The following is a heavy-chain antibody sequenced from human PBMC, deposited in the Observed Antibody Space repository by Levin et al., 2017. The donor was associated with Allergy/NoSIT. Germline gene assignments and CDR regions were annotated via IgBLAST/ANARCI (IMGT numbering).Heavy chain of an antibody. Sequence: SGGSLRLSCAASGFSVSSTYMSWVRQAPGKGLEWVSIIYGAGRTNYADSVKGRFTISRDYFKNALYLQMNSLRADDTAVYYCAREGPDSSRSFDSWGQGTLVTVSS. CDR3: AREGPDSSRSFDS. CDR2: IYGAGRT. CDR1: GFSVSSTY. J-gene: IGHJ4*02. D-gene: IGHD6-6*01. V-gene: IGHV3-66*01.